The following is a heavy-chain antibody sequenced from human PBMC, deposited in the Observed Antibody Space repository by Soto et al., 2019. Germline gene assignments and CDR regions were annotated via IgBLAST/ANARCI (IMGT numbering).Heavy chain of an antibody. Sequence: ASVKVSCKASGYTFTSYDINWVRQATGQGLEGMGWMNPNSGNTGYAQKFQGRVTMTMNTSISTAYMELSSLRAEDTAVYYCARRRTRYCSSPSCYTNWFDPWGQGTLVTVSS. V-gene: IGHV1-8*01. CDR1: GYTFTSYD. J-gene: IGHJ5*02. D-gene: IGHD2-2*02. CDR2: MNPNSGNT. CDR3: ARRRTRYCSSPSCYTNWFDP.